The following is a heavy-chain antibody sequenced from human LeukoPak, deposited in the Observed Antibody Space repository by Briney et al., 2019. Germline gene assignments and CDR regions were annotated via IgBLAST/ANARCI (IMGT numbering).Heavy chain of an antibody. V-gene: IGHV3-21*01. D-gene: IGHD3-22*01. CDR3: ARGIYYDTLPFDY. Sequence: GGSLRLSCAASGFTVSSNYMSWVRQAPGKGLEWVSSISSSSSYIYYADSVKGRFTISRDNAKNSLYLQMNSLRAEDTAVYYCARGIYYDTLPFDYWGQGTLVTVSS. CDR1: GFTVSSNY. J-gene: IGHJ4*02. CDR2: ISSSSSYI.